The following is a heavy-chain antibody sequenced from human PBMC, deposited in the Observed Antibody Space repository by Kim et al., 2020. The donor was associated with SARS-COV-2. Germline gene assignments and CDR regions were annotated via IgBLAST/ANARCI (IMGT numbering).Heavy chain of an antibody. D-gene: IGHD4-17*01. Sequence: GGSLRLSCAASGFTFSSYAMHWVRQAPGKGLEWVAVISYDGSNKYYADSVKGRFTISRDNSKNTLYLQMNSLRAEDTAVYYCARDLTTVTTPFDYWGQGTLVTVSS. CDR3: ARDLTTVTTPFDY. V-gene: IGHV3-30*04. CDR2: ISYDGSNK. J-gene: IGHJ4*02. CDR1: GFTFSSYA.